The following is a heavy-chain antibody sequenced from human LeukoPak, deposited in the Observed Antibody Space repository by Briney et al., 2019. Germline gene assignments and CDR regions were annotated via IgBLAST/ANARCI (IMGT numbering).Heavy chain of an antibody. CDR2: ISGSGGST. D-gene: IGHD3-3*01. CDR1: GFTFSSYA. CDR3: AKGYDFWSGYPRY. V-gene: IGHV3-23*01. J-gene: IGHJ4*02. Sequence: GGSLRLSCVASGFTFSSYAMSWVRQAPGKGLEWVSAISGSGGSTYYADSVKGRFTISRDNSKNTLYLQMNSLRAEDTAVYYCAKGYDFWSGYPRYWGQGTLVTVSS.